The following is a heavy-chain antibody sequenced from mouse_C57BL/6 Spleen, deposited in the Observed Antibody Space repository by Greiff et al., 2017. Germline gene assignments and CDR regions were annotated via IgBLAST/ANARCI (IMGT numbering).Heavy chain of an antibody. J-gene: IGHJ3*01. D-gene: IGHD2-1*01. CDR2: IDPSDSYT. Sequence: QVQLQQPGAELVRPGTSVKLSCKASGYTFTSYWMHWVKQRPGQGLEWIGVIDPSDSYTNYNQKFKGKATLTVETSSSTAYMQLSSLSSEDSAVYYCARRGNEGFAYWGQGTLVTVSA. CDR1: GYTFTSYW. CDR3: ARRGNEGFAY. V-gene: IGHV1-59*01.